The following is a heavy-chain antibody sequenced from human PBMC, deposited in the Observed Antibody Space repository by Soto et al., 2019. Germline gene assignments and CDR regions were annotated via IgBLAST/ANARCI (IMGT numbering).Heavy chain of an antibody. Sequence: PGESLKISCKGSGYSFTSYWIGWVRQMPGKGLEWMGIIYPGDSDTRYSPSFQGQVTISADKSISTAYLQWSSLKASDTAMYYCARHGGTNTLYSGSHQENYYYGMDVWGQGTTVTVSS. J-gene: IGHJ6*02. CDR2: IYPGDSDT. CDR3: ARHGGTNTLYSGSHQENYYYGMDV. CDR1: GYSFTSYW. V-gene: IGHV5-51*01. D-gene: IGHD1-26*01.